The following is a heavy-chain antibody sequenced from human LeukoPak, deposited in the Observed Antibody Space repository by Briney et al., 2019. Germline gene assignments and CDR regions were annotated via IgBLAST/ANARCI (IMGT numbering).Heavy chain of an antibody. J-gene: IGHJ6*02. CDR3: ATVVTIYYYGMDV. D-gene: IGHD5-12*01. CDR2: FDPEDGET. V-gene: IGHV1-24*01. CDR1: GYTLTELS. Sequence: ASVKVSCKVSGYTLTELSTHWVRQAPGKGLGWMGGFDPEDGETIYAQKFQGRVTMTEDTSTDTAYMELSSLRSEDTAVYYCATVVTIYYYGMDVWGQGTTVTVSS.